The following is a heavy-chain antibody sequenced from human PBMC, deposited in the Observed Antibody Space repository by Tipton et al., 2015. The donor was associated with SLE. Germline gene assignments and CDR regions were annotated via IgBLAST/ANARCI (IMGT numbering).Heavy chain of an antibody. CDR3: ARETTWVTYSSDGMDL. D-gene: IGHD2-21*02. J-gene: IGHJ6*02. Sequence: TLSLTCTVSGGSISSYYWSWIRQPPGKGLEGIGDIYYSGGTNYNPPLKRRVTISLDTAKNQFSLTLSTVTAADTAVYYCARETTWVTYSSDGMDLRGPGTPVPVS. CDR1: GGSISSYY. CDR2: IYYSGGT. V-gene: IGHV4-59*01.